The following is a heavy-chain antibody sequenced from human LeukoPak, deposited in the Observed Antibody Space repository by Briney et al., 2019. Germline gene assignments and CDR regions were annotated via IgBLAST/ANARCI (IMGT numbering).Heavy chain of an antibody. D-gene: IGHD3-10*01. CDR2: ISGSGSST. CDR3: AKVMKGSERLTMVRGVIIKTAGLYYMDV. J-gene: IGHJ6*03. CDR1: GFTFSTYA. Sequence: GGSLRLSCAASGFTFSTYAMSWVRQAPGKGLEWVSVISGSGSSTDYADSVKGRFTISRDNSKNTVYLQMNSLRAEDTAVYYCAKVMKGSERLTMVRGVIIKTAGLYYMDVWSKGTTVTVSS. V-gene: IGHV3-23*01.